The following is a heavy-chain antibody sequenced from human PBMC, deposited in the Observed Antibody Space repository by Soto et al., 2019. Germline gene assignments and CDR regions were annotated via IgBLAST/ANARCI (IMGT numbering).Heavy chain of an antibody. CDR2: INPNSGGT. Sequence: GASVKVSCKASGYTFTGYYIHWVRQAPVQGLEWMGWINPNSGGTNYAQKFQGRVTMTRDTSISTAYMELSRLRSDDTAVYYCARGRTYYYDSSGYRGAFDIWGQGTMVTVSS. CDR1: GYTFTGYY. D-gene: IGHD3-22*01. J-gene: IGHJ3*02. V-gene: IGHV1-2*02. CDR3: ARGRTYYYDSSGYRGAFDI.